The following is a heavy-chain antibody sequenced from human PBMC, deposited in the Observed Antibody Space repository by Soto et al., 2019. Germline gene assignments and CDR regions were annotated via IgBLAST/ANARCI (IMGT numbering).Heavy chain of an antibody. CDR2: INHSGST. CDR3: ARDRPSSSGWYGLAFDI. V-gene: IGHV4-34*09. Sequence: PSETLSLTCAVYGGSFSGYYWSWIRQPPGKGLEWIGEINHSGSTNYNPSLKSRVTISVDTSKDQFSLKLSSVTAADTAVYYCARDRPSSSGWYGLAFDIWGQGTMVTVSS. D-gene: IGHD6-19*01. J-gene: IGHJ3*02. CDR1: GGSFSGYY.